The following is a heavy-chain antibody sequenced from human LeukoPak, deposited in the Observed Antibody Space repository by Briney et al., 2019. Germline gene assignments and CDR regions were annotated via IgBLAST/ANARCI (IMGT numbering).Heavy chain of an antibody. CDR1: GGSISSYY. Sequence: SETLPLTCIVSGGSISSYYWSWIRQPPGKGLEWIGYIYYSGSTNYNPSLKSRVTISVETSKNQFSLKLSSVTAADTAVYYCARGGGIAARRWWFDPWGQGTLVTVSS. V-gene: IGHV4-59*08. CDR3: ARGGGIAARRWWFDP. CDR2: IYYSGST. J-gene: IGHJ5*02. D-gene: IGHD6-6*01.